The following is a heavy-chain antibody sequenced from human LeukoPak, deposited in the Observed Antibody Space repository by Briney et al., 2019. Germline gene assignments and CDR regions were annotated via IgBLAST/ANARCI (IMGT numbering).Heavy chain of an antibody. CDR1: GGSFSGYY. CDR3: ARGQLIVVVPAAMKDYYGMDV. D-gene: IGHD2-2*01. CDR2: INHSGST. Sequence: SETLSLTCAVYGGSFSGYYWSWIRQPPGKGLEWIGEINHSGSTNYNPSLKSRVTISVDTSKNQFSLKQSSVTAADTAVYYCARGQLIVVVPAAMKDYYGMDVWGQGTTVTVSS. V-gene: IGHV4-34*01. J-gene: IGHJ6*02.